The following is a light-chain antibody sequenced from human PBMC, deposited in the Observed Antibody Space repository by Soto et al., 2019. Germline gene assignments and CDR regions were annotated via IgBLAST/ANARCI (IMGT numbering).Light chain of an antibody. CDR2: AAS. J-gene: IGKJ1*01. Sequence: DIQKTQSPSSLSASVGDRVTITCRASQSISSYLNWYQQKPGKAPKLLIYAASSLQSGVPSRFSGSGSGTDFTLTISSLQPEDFATYYCQQSYSRRTFGQGTKVDIK. CDR1: QSISSY. V-gene: IGKV1-39*01. CDR3: QQSYSRRT.